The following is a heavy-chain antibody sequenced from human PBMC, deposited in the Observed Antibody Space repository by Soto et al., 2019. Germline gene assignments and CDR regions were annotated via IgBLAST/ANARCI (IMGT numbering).Heavy chain of an antibody. CDR2: IYYSGST. D-gene: IGHD1-26*01. J-gene: IGHJ6*02. CDR1: GGSVSSGSYY. Sequence: ASETLSLTCTVSGGSVSSGSYYWSRIRQPPGKGLEWIGYIYYSGSTNYNPSLESRVTISVDTSKNQFSLKLSSVTAADTAVYYCARAVSGSSNYYYYYGMDVWGQGTTVTVSS. CDR3: ARAVSGSSNYYYYYGMDV. V-gene: IGHV4-61*01.